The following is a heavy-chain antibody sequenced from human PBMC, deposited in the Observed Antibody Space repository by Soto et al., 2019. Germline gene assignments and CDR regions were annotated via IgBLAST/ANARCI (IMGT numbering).Heavy chain of an antibody. CDR3: ASLLSELRSSWAFDY. CDR1: GGTFSSYA. CDR2: IIPIFGTA. D-gene: IGHD3-10*02. J-gene: IGHJ4*02. V-gene: IGHV1-69*01. Sequence: QVQLVQSGAEVKKPGSSVKVSCKASGGTFSSYAISWVRQAPGQGLEWMGGIIPIFGTANYAQKFQGRVTITADEAARTAYMELSSLRSEDTAVYYCASLLSELRSSWAFDYWGQGTLVTVSS.